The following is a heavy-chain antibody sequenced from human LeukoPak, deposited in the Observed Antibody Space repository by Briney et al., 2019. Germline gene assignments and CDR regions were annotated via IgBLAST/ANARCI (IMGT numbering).Heavy chain of an antibody. CDR3: ARGVSGYSYGSRFDY. J-gene: IGHJ4*02. Sequence: PGGSLRLYCAASGFTFSDYYMSWIRQAPGKGLEWFSYISSSGNTIYYADSVKGRFTISRDNAKNSLYVQMNSLRAEDTAVYYCARGVSGYSYGSRFDYWGQGTLVTVSS. D-gene: IGHD5-18*01. V-gene: IGHV3-11*01. CDR1: GFTFSDYY. CDR2: ISSSGNTI.